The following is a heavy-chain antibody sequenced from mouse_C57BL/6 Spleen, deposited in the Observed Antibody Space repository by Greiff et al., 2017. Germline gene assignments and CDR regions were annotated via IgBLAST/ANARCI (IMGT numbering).Heavy chain of an antibody. D-gene: IGHD1-1*01. V-gene: IGHV5-16*01. Sequence: EVKVVESEGGLVQPGSSMKLSCTASGFTFSDYYMAWVRQVPEKGLEWVANINYDGSSTYYLDSLKSRFIISRDNAKNILYLQMSSLKSEDTATYYCARDPVVAPYAMDYWGQGTSVTVSS. J-gene: IGHJ4*01. CDR2: INYDGSST. CDR3: ARDPVVAPYAMDY. CDR1: GFTFSDYY.